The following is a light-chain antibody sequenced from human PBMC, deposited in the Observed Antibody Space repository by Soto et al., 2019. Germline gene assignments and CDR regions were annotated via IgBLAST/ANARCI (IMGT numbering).Light chain of an antibody. CDR2: EVS. CDR3: CSYGGSTAV. CDR1: SSDVGSHNL. V-gene: IGLV2-23*02. Sequence: QSALTQPASVSGSPGQSITISCTGTSSDVGSHNLVSWYQQHPGQAPKLMIYEVSKRPLGVSTRFSASKSGNTASLTVSGLQAEDEAEYYCCSYGGSTAVFGGGTQLTVL. J-gene: IGLJ7*01.